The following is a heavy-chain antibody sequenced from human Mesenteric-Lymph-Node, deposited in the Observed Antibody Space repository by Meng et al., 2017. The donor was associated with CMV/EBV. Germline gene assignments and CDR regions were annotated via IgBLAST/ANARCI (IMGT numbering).Heavy chain of an antibody. J-gene: IGHJ4*02. CDR3: ASVRRHYDFWSGYWDY. V-gene: IGHV3-30-3*01. Sequence: LSLTCAASGFTFSSYAMHWVRQAPGKGLEWVAVISYDGSNKYYADSVKGRFTISRDNSKNTLYLQMNSLRAEDTAVYYCASVRRHYDFWSGYWDYWGQGTLVTVSS. CDR2: ISYDGSNK. D-gene: IGHD3-3*01. CDR1: GFTFSSYA.